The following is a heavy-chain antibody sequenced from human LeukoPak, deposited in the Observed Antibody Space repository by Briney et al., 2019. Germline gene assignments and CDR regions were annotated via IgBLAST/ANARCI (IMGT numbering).Heavy chain of an antibody. J-gene: IGHJ4*02. CDR3: ARGLDGAKDRKRYDY. Sequence: GGSLRLSCAASGFTFSSYEMNWVRQAPGKGLEWVSYISSSGSTIYYADSVEGRFTISRDNAKNSLYLQMNSLRAEDTAVYYCARGLDGAKDRKRYDYWGQGTLVTVSS. CDR1: GFTFSSYE. V-gene: IGHV3-48*03. D-gene: IGHD5-24*01. CDR2: ISSSGSTI.